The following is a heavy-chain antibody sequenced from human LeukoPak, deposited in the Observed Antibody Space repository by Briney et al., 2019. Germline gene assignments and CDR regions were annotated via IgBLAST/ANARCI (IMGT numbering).Heavy chain of an antibody. Sequence: KTGGSLRLSCAASGFTFSYHNMNWVRQAPGKGLEWVSSISSSSSYIYYADSVKGRFTISRDNAKNSLYLQMNSLRAEDTAVYYCARGGQTSVVTQSDYWGQGTLVTVSS. CDR3: ARGGQTSVVTQSDY. CDR1: GFTFSYHN. J-gene: IGHJ4*02. CDR2: ISSSSSYI. V-gene: IGHV3-21*01. D-gene: IGHD4-23*01.